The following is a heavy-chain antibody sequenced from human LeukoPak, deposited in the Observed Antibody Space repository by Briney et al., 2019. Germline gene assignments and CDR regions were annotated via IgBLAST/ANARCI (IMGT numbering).Heavy chain of an antibody. V-gene: IGHV3-30*18. Sequence: GGSLRLSCAASGFTFSSYGMHWVRQAPGKGLEWVAVISYDGSNKYYADSVKGRFTISRDNSKNTLCLQMNSLRADDTAVYYCAKDRGYWGQGTLVTVSS. CDR1: GFTFSSYG. J-gene: IGHJ4*02. CDR2: ISYDGSNK. CDR3: AKDRGY.